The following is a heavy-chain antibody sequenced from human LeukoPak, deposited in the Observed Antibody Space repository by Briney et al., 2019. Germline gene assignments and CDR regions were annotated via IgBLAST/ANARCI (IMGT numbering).Heavy chain of an antibody. CDR2: IYTSGRT. V-gene: IGHV4-4*09. Sequence: SESLSLTCTVSGGSISTYSWSWIRQSPGKGLEWIGYIYTSGRTNYNHSLKSRVTISVHTSKNHFYLKLSSVTAADTAVYYCARHPGYCSSTSCYTWFDPWGQGTLVTVSS. CDR3: ARHPGYCSSTSCYTWFDP. J-gene: IGHJ5*02. CDR1: GGSISTYS. D-gene: IGHD2-2*02.